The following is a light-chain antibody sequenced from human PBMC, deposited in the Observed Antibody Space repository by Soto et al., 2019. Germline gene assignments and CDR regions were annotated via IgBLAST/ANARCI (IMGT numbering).Light chain of an antibody. CDR2: SNY. CDR1: SGSLS. J-gene: IGLJ1*01. V-gene: IGLV1-44*01. Sequence: QSVLTQPPSASGTPGQRVTISCSASSGSLSVDWYQHLPGTAPKLLIYSNYQRPSGVPDRFSGSKSGTSASLVISGLQPEDDADYYCAGRDDSLSGLYVFGTGTKLTVL. CDR3: AGRDDSLSGLYV.